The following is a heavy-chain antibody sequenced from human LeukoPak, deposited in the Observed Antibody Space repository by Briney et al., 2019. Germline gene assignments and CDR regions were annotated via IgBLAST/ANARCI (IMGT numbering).Heavy chain of an antibody. CDR3: ARLAHPYFDY. CDR2: IYYSGST. Sequence: SSETPSLTCTVSGGSISSYYWSWIRQPPGNGLEWIGYIYYSGSTNYNPSLKSRVTISVDTSKNQFSLKLSSVTAADTAVYYCARLAHPYFDYWGQGTLVTVSS. CDR1: GGSISSYY. J-gene: IGHJ4*02. V-gene: IGHV4-59*08.